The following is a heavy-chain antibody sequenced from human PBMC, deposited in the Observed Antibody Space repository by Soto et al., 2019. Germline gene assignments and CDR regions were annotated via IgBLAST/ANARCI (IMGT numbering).Heavy chain of an antibody. Sequence: GGSLRLSCAASGFTCSSYGMHGVRQAPGKGLEWVAVIWYDGSNKYYADSVKGRFTISRDNSKNTLYLQMNSLRAEDTAVYYCARVSDYGDYDPGSVYYYYMDVWGKGTTVTVSS. CDR3: ARVSDYGDYDPGSVYYYYMDV. CDR1: GFTCSSYG. V-gene: IGHV3-33*01. CDR2: IWYDGSNK. J-gene: IGHJ6*03. D-gene: IGHD4-17*01.